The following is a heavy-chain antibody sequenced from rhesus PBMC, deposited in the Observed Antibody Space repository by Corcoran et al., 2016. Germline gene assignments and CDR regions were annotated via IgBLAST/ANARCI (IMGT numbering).Heavy chain of an antibody. CDR2: IYGCSGST. V-gene: IGHV4-143*01. Sequence: QVQLQESGPGVVKPSETLSLTCAVSGGSISGYYLWSWIRQPPGKGLEWIVFIYGCSGSTSYNPSLKSRVIISIDTSKNQFSLKLSSVTAADTAVYYCARVIAGTIYPDYWGQGVLVTVSS. CDR3: ARVIAGTIYPDY. J-gene: IGHJ4*01. D-gene: IGHD1-1-1*01. CDR1: GGSISGYYL.